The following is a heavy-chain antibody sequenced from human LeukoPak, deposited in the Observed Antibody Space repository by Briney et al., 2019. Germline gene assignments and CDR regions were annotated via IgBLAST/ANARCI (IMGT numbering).Heavy chain of an antibody. J-gene: IGHJ5*02. D-gene: IGHD6-13*01. V-gene: IGHV3-23*01. CDR1: GFTFSSYA. Sequence: PGGSLRLSSAASGFTFSSYAMSWVRQAPGKGLEWVSAISGSGGSAYYADSVKGRFTISRDNSKNTLYLQMNSLRAEDTAVYYCAKDRGVAAARNWFDPWGQGTLVTVSS. CDR3: AKDRGVAAARNWFDP. CDR2: ISGSGGSA.